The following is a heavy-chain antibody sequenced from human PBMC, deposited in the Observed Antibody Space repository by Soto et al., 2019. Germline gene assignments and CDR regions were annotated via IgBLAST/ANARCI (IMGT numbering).Heavy chain of an antibody. V-gene: IGHV3-30-3*01. J-gene: IGHJ5*02. CDR3: ARDMYSSDYFVKWFEP. CDR2: ISRDGINK. D-gene: IGHD6-19*01. Sequence: VRLVESGGGVVQPGMFLRLSCTSSGFSFISYAMYWFRQPPGKGLEWVAVISRDGINKHYADSGKGRVTVSRDNSNHSLDLQLNSLRGEDTAMYYCARDMYSSDYFVKWFEPWGQGTLVTVSS. CDR1: GFSFISYA.